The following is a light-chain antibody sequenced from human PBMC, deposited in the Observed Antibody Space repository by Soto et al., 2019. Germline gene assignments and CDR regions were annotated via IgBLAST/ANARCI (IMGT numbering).Light chain of an antibody. CDR3: SSYTSSAPGVL. Sequence: QPVLTQPASVSGSPGQSSTISCSGTSSDVGGSDYVSWYQQHPGEAPKLMIYDVSYRPSGISNRFSGSKSGNTASLTISGLQAEDEADYFCSSYTSSAPGVLFGGGTKLTVL. J-gene: IGLJ2*01. CDR1: SSDVGGSDY. V-gene: IGLV2-14*03. CDR2: DVS.